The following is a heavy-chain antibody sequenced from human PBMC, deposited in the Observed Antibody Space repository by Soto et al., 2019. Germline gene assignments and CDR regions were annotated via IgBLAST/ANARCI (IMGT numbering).Heavy chain of an antibody. CDR1: GGTFSSYA. Sequence: GASVKVSCKASGGTFSSYAISWVRQAPGQGLEWMGGIIPIFGTANYAQKFQGRVTITADESTSTAYMELSSLRSEDTAVYYCASHSYYYDSSGYYPLFDYWGQGTLVTVSS. V-gene: IGHV1-69*13. D-gene: IGHD3-22*01. J-gene: IGHJ4*02. CDR2: IIPIFGTA. CDR3: ASHSYYYDSSGYYPLFDY.